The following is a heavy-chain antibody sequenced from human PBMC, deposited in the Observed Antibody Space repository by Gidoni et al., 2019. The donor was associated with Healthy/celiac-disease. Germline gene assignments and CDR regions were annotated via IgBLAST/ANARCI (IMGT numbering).Heavy chain of an antibody. D-gene: IGHD2-2*01. CDR2: ISGSGCST. V-gene: IGHV3-23*01. J-gene: IGHJ6*03. Sequence: EVQLLESGGGLVQPGGSLRLSCAASGFTFSSYAMSWVRQALGKGLELVSAISGSGCSTYYADSVKGRFTISRDNSKNTLYLQMNSLRAEDTAVYYCAKGGVPAAKASERTKNYYYYYYMDVWGKGTTVTVSS. CDR3: AKGGVPAAKASERTKNYYYYYYMDV. CDR1: GFTFSSYA.